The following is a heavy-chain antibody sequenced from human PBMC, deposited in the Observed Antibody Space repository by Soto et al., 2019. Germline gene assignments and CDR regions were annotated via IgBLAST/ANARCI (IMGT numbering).Heavy chain of an antibody. D-gene: IGHD3-10*01. Sequence: SAYNGNTSYAQKLQGRVTMTTDTSTSTAYMELSSLRSEDTAVYYCAREFKSGGSVPISSNYYYYYGMDVWGQGTTVTVS. V-gene: IGHV1-18*01. CDR3: AREFKSGGSVPISSNYYYYYGMDV. CDR2: SAYNGNT. J-gene: IGHJ6*02.